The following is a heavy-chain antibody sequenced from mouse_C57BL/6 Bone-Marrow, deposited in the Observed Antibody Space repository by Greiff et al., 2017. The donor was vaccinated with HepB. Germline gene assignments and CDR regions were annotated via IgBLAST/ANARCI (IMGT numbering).Heavy chain of an antibody. CDR2: ISSGGSYT. CDR3: ARDRNYYGSRGFAY. J-gene: IGHJ3*01. V-gene: IGHV5-6*01. Sequence: EVKLMESGGDLVKPGGSLKLSCAASGFTFSSYGMSWVRQTPDKRLEWVATISSGGSYTYYPDSVKGRFTISRDNAKNNLYLQMSHLKSEDTAMYCCARDRNYYGSRGFAYWGQGTLVTVSA. CDR1: GFTFSSYG. D-gene: IGHD1-1*01.